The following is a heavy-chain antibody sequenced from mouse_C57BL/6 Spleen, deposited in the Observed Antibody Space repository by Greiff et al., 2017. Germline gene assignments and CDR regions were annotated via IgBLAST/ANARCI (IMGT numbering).Heavy chain of an antibody. V-gene: IGHV1-80*01. CDR1: GYAFSSYW. Sequence: VKLQQSGAELVKPGASVKISCKASGYAFSSYWMNWVKQRPGKGLEWIGQIYPGDGDTNYNGKFKGKATLTADKSSSTAYMQLSSLTSEDSAVYFCARSGYYGSSYWYFDVWGTGTTVTVSS. CDR2: IYPGDGDT. D-gene: IGHD1-1*01. CDR3: ARSGYYGSSYWYFDV. J-gene: IGHJ1*03.